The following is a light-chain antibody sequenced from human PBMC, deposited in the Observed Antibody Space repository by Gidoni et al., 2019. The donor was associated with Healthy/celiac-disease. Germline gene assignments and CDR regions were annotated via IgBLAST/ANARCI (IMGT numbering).Light chain of an antibody. CDR3: QQYYSYPRT. CDR2: AAS. V-gene: IGKV1-8*01. CDR1: HVIIRY. J-gene: IGKJ3*01. Sequence: ASRRTQSPSACSASTGDRVTIPCLASHVIIRYLSLYPPIPVTAPQLLIYAASTLPSGVPSMFCCSVSGTDFPLTLCCLQSEDFATYYCQQYYSYPRTFGPGTKVDIK.